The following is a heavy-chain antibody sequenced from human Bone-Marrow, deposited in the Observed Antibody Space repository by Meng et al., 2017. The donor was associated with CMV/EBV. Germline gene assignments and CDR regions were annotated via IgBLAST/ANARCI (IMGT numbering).Heavy chain of an antibody. CDR1: GFTFSSYW. CDR2: IKSDGSSA. CDR3: AKDFDIVVLQTKYY. D-gene: IGHD2-2*01. Sequence: GESLKISWAASGFTFSSYWMHWVRQVPGKGLVWVSRIKSDGSSAHYADSVKGRFTISRDNSNNTLYLQMDSLRAEDTAVYFCAKDFDIVVLQTKYYWGQGTLVTFSS. J-gene: IGHJ4*02. V-gene: IGHV3-74*01.